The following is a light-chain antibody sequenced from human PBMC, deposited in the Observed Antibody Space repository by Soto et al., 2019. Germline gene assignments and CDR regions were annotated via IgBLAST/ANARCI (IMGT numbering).Light chain of an antibody. V-gene: IGKV1-9*01. CDR1: QGISSY. J-gene: IGKJ4*01. Sequence: IQLTQSPSSLSASVGDRVTITCRASQGISSYLAWYQQKPGKAPKLLIYAASTFQNGVPSRFSGSGSGTDFTLTISSLQPEDFATYYCQQLNSYPHTFGGGTKVEIK. CDR2: AAS. CDR3: QQLNSYPHT.